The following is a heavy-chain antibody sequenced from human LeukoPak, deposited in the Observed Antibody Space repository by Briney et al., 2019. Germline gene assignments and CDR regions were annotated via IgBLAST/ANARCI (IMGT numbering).Heavy chain of an antibody. V-gene: IGHV4-59*08. J-gene: IGHJ4*02. CDR2: IYYSGST. D-gene: IGHD2-2*01. Sequence: SETLSLTCTVSGGSLSSYYWSWIRQPPGKGLEWIGYIYYSGSTNYNPSLKSRVTISADTSKNQFSLKLSSVTAAETAVYYCARLLTGSTSWHIDYWGQGTLVTVSS. CDR3: ARLLTGSTSWHIDY. CDR1: GGSLSSYY.